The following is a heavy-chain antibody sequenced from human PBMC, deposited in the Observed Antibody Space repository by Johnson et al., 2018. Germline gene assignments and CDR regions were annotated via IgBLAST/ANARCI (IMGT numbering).Heavy chain of an antibody. CDR2: ISPSSDAI. CDR1: RFIFSHRG. J-gene: IGHJ6*03. D-gene: IGHD3-3*01. V-gene: IGHV3-48*01. CDR3: TRVDGPTVNTMYMDA. Sequence: EQLGQSGGGVVQPRGTRVISCATSRFIFSHRGMIWVRQAPGKGLEWVSYISPSSDAIWYADSVVGRFTISRDNAKNSLFLQMNSLRVDDTAVYYCTRVDGPTVNTMYMDAWGKGITVIVSS.